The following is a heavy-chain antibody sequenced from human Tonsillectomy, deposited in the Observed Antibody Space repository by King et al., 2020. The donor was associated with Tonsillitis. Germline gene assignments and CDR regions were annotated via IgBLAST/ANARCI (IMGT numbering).Heavy chain of an antibody. J-gene: IGHJ6*03. D-gene: IGHD2-2*01. Sequence: VQLVESGGGLVKPGGSLRLSCAASGFTFSSYSMNWVRQTPGKGLEWVSSISSSSGYIFYADSVKGRFTISRDNAKNSLSLQMNSLRAEDTAVYYCARESWCSSTRCLYYMDVWGKGTTVTVSS. CDR1: GFTFSSYS. V-gene: IGHV3-21*01. CDR3: ARESWCSSTRCLYYMDV. CDR2: ISSSSGYI.